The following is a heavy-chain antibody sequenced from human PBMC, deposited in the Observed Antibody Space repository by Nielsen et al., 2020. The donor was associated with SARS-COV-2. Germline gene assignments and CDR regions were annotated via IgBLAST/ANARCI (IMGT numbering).Heavy chain of an antibody. CDR2: ISYDGSNK. D-gene: IGHD2-2*01. CDR3: AREASWPDNAFDI. CDR1: GFTFSSYG. V-gene: IGHV3-30*03. Sequence: GGSLRLSCAASGFTFSSYGMHWVRQAPGKGLEWVAVISYDGSNKYYADSVKGRFTISRDNSKNTLYLQMNSLRAEDTAVYYCAREASWPDNAFDIWGQGTMVTVSS. J-gene: IGHJ3*02.